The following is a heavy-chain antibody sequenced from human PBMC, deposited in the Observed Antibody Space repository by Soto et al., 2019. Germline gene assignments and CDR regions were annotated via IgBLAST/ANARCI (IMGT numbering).Heavy chain of an antibody. V-gene: IGHV3-53*01. D-gene: IGHD3-22*01. J-gene: IGHJ6*02. CDR2: IYSGGST. Sequence: PGGSLRLSCAASGFTVSSNYMSWVRQAPGKGLEWVSVIYSGGSTYYADCVKGRFTIFRDNSKNTLYLQMNSLRAEDTAVYYCASSSGFYYYGMDVWGQGTTVTVSS. CDR1: GFTVSSNY. CDR3: ASSSGFYYYGMDV.